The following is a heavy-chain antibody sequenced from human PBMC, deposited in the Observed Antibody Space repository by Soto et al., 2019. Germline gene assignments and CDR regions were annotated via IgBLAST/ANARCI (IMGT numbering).Heavy chain of an antibody. V-gene: IGHV5-51*01. CDR1: GYSFTSYW. CDR2: IYPGDSDT. CDR3: ASQGGYSLKGGAFDI. J-gene: IGHJ3*02. D-gene: IGHD5-12*01. Sequence: GESLKISCKVSGYSFTSYWIGWVRQMPGKGLEWMGIIYPGDSDTRYSPSFQGQVTISADKSISTAYLQWSSLKASDTAMYYCASQGGYSLKGGAFDIWGQGTMVTVSS.